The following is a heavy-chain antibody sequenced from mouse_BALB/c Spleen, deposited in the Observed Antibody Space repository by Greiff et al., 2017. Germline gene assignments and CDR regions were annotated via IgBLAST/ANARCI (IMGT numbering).Heavy chain of an antibody. CDR3: AREEYYAMDY. Sequence: EVQGVESGGGLVKPGGSLTLSCAASGFTFSSYAMSWVRQTPEKRLEWVASISSGGSTYYPDSVKGRFTISRDNARNILYLQMSSLRSEDTAMYYCAREEYYAMDYWGQKASVTVSS. J-gene: IGHJ4*01. CDR1: GFTFSSYA. V-gene: IGHV5-6-5*01. CDR2: ISSGGST.